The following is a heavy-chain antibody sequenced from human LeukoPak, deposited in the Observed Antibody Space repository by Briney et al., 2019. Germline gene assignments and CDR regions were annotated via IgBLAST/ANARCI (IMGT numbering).Heavy chain of an antibody. CDR3: AKTSSYDFWSGYYGIDY. J-gene: IGHJ4*02. CDR1: GFTFSSYA. CDR2: ISGSGGST. Sequence: GGSLRLSCAASGFTFSSYAMSWVRQAPGKGLGWVSAISGSGGSTYYADSVKGRFTISRDNSKNTLYLQMNSLRAEDTAVYYCAKTSSYDFWSGYYGIDYWGQGTLVTVSS. V-gene: IGHV3-23*01. D-gene: IGHD3-3*01.